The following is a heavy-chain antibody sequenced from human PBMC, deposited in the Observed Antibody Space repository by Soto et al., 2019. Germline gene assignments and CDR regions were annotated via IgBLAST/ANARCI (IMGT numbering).Heavy chain of an antibody. CDR2: VYSKADGGTT. CDR3: TADVPGGAYPFDY. D-gene: IGHD2-2*01. J-gene: IGHJ4*02. CDR1: GFTFKNAW. Sequence: EVQLVESGGGLVKPGGSLRLSCAASGFTFKNAWMHWVRQAPGKGLEWVGRVYSKADGGTTDYAAPVKGRFTISRDDSEDTLYLQMNSLKAEDTAVYYCTADVPGGAYPFDYWGQGTLVTVSS. V-gene: IGHV3-15*07.